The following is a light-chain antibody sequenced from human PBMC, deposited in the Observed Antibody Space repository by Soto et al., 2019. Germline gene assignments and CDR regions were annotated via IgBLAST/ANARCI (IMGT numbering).Light chain of an antibody. V-gene: IGKV3-20*01. CDR1: QSVGTR. J-gene: IGKJ3*01. Sequence: TVLTQSPDTRSLSPGERATLSCWASQSVGTRLAWYQQKPGQAPRLLIYDASSRATGIPDRFSGSGSGTDFTLTISRLETEDGAVYYCQQYGTSTFTFGPGTKVDIK. CDR3: QQYGTSTFT. CDR2: DAS.